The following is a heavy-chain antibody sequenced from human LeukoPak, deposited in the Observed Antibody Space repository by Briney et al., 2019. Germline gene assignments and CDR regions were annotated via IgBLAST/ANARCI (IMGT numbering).Heavy chain of an antibody. Sequence: GGPLRLSCAASGFTFRSNWMNWVRQAPGKGLEWVAHVQPDGSAKIYADSVKGRFTISRDNAKDSVYLQMNSLRVEDTAVYYCARDSFGWSSLGHWGQGTLVTVSS. CDR2: VQPDGSAK. D-gene: IGHD6-19*01. J-gene: IGHJ1*01. V-gene: IGHV3-7*01. CDR1: GFTFRSNW. CDR3: ARDSFGWSSLGH.